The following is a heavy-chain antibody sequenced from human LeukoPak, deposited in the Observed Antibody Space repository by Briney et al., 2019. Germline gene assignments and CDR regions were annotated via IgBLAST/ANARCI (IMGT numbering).Heavy chain of an antibody. J-gene: IGHJ4*02. CDR3: AKDQTISGVNFFDF. V-gene: IGHV3-23*01. Sequence: PGGSLRLSCAASGITFSRFAMSWVRQLPVKGLEWVSGIISSGGGTYYADSVKGRFTISRDNSKNTLYLQMNDLRAEDTAVYYCAKDQTISGVNFFDFWGQGTLVTVSS. CDR2: IISSGGGT. D-gene: IGHD3-10*01. CDR1: GITFSRFA.